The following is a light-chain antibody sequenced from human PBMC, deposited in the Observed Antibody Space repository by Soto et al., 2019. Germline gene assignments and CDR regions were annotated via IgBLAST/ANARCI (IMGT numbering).Light chain of an antibody. CDR3: QQTYTAPVT. V-gene: IGKV1-39*01. Sequence: DIQMTQSPSSLSASVGDRVTITCRTSQSISNYLNWYQQKPGKAPKLLIYAASSLQSAVPSRFSGSESGTDFTLTISSLQLEDFATYYCQQTYTAPVTFGQGTKLEIK. J-gene: IGKJ2*01. CDR1: QSISNY. CDR2: AAS.